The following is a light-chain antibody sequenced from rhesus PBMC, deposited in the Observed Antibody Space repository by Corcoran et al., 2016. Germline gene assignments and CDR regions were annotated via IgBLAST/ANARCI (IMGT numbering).Light chain of an antibody. CDR3: QQYDNLPFT. CDR1: QGISSW. V-gene: IGKV1-19*01. Sequence: DIQMTQSPSSLSASVGDKVTITCYASQGISSWLAWYQQKPGKAPKPLSYYASSLQSVVPSRYSGSGSGTDYTLTISSLQPEDFSTYYCQQYDNLPFTVGPGTKLDIK. J-gene: IGKJ3*01. CDR2: YAS.